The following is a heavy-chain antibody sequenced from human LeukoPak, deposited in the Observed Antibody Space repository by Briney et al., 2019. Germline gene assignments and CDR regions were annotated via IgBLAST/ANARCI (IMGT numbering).Heavy chain of an antibody. CDR1: GFNFSDNY. J-gene: IGHJ5*02. CDR3: ARGKRRFDA. V-gene: IGHV3-11*01. Sequence: GGSLRLSCAASGFNFSDNYMSWIRQTPGKGLEWVSYISNRGYSTYYADSVKSRFTISRDNAQNSLFLQMNSLRDEDTAVYYCARGKRRFDAWGQGTVVTVSS. CDR2: ISNRGYST.